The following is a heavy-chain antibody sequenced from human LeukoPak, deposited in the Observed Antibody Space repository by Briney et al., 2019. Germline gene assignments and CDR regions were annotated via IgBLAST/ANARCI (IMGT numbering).Heavy chain of an antibody. CDR1: GFTFSDHY. D-gene: IGHD6-19*01. CDR3: ARGAPVAVYFDY. Sequence: PEGSLRLSCVTSGFTFSDHYMSWIRQAPGKGLEWISYISSSAIFYADSVKGRFTISRDNAKNSLYLQMNSLSAEDTAVYYCARGAPVAVYFDYWGQGTLVTVSS. CDR2: ISSSAI. J-gene: IGHJ4*02. V-gene: IGHV3-11*01.